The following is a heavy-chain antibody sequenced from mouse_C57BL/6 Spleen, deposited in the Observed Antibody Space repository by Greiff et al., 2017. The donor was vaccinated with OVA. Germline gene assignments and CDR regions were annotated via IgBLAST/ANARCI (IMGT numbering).Heavy chain of an antibody. V-gene: IGHV5-17*01. CDR3: ARRLILAWFAY. J-gene: IGHJ3*01. CDR2: ISSGSSTI. Sequence: EVQVVESGGGLVKPGGSLKLSCAASGFTFSDYGMHWVRQAPEKGLEWVAYISSGSSTIYYADTVKGRFTISRDNAKNTLFLQMTSLRSEDTAMYYCARRLILAWFAYWGQGTLVTVSA. D-gene: IGHD1-2*01. CDR1: GFTFSDYG.